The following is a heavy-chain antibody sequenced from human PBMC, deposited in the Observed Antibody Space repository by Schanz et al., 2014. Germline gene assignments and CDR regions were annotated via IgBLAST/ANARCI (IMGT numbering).Heavy chain of an antibody. Sequence: QVQLVQSGAEVQMPGASMKVSCTASGYTFTGYYMHWVRQAPGQGLEWMGRIYPNSGGTNYAQKFQGRVTLTSDTSISTAYMELSRLRSDDTAVYYCARGLVRYFEYWGQGTLVTVSS. D-gene: IGHD2-8*02. J-gene: IGHJ4*02. CDR3: ARGLVRYFEY. V-gene: IGHV1-2*06. CDR1: GYTFTGYY. CDR2: IYPNSGGT.